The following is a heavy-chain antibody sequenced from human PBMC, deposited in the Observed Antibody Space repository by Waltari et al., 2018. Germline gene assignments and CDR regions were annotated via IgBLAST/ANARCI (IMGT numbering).Heavy chain of an antibody. D-gene: IGHD3-3*01. J-gene: IGHJ4*02. CDR3: TRGGGITIFGVVIDYFDY. Sequence: EVQLVESGGGLVQPGRSLRLSCTASGFTFGDYAMSWFRQSPGKVLEWVGFIRSKAYGGTTEYAASVKGRFTISRDDSKSIAYLQMNSLKTEDTAVYYCTRGGGITIFGVVIDYFDYWGQGTLVTVSS. V-gene: IGHV3-49*03. CDR1: GFTFGDYA. CDR2: IRSKAYGGTT.